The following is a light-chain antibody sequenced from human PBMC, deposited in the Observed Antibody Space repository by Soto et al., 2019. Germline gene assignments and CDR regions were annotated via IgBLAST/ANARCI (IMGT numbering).Light chain of an antibody. CDR1: SSDVGAYNY. V-gene: IGLV2-14*03. CDR3: SSYTSSNTEV. Sequence: SVLTQPASVSGSPGQSITISCTGTSSDVGAYNYVSWYQHHPGKAPKLIIYDVSDRPSGVSNRFSASKSGSTASLTISGLQAEDEADYYCSSYTSSNTEVFGTGTKLTVL. J-gene: IGLJ1*01. CDR2: DVS.